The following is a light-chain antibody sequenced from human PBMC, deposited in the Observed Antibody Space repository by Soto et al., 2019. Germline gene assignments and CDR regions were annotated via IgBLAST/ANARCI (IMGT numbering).Light chain of an antibody. CDR2: DAS. J-gene: IGKJ1*01. V-gene: IGKV3-11*01. Sequence: IVLTQSPATLSLSPGERATLSCRASQSVSSYLAWYQQKPGQAPRLLIYDASNRATGIPARFSGSGSGTDFTLTISSLEPEDFAVYYCQQRSNWRGWTFGQGTKVDIK. CDR1: QSVSSY. CDR3: QQRSNWRGWT.